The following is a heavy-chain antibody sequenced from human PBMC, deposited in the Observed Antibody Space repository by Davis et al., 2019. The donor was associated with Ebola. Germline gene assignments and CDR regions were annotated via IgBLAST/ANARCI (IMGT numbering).Heavy chain of an antibody. CDR2: IYYGGTT. D-gene: IGHD1-26*01. J-gene: IGHJ5*02. Sequence: PSETLSLTCTVSGASISSSRFYWAWIRQPPGKGLEWVGSIYYGGTTYFNPSLKSRVTISVDTSKNQFSLKMNSVTAADTAVYYCARRFYSGSTGWFDPWGQGTLVTVSS. V-gene: IGHV4-39*01. CDR3: ARRFYSGSTGWFDP. CDR1: GASISSSRFY.